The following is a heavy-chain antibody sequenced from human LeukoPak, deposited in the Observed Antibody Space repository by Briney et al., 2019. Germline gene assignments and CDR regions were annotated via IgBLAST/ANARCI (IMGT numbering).Heavy chain of an antibody. V-gene: IGHV3-23*01. D-gene: IGHD3-22*01. CDR2: ISTNGGST. J-gene: IGHJ4*02. CDR3: SGMHRYYDGSGYWVQ. Sequence: GGSLRLSCEASGFTFSSYAMSWVRQAPGKGLEWVSGISTNGGSTSYADSVKGRLTISRDNPRNMLYMEMNSLRAEATVVYYCSGMHRYYDGSGYWVQWGQGTLVTVSS. CDR1: GFTFSSYA.